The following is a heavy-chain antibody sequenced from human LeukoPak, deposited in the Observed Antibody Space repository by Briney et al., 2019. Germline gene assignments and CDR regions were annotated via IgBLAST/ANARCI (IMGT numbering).Heavy chain of an antibody. Sequence: TGGSLRLPCAASGFTFSSYWMSWVRQAPGKGLEWVANIKQDGSEKYYVDSVKGRFTISRDNAKNSLYLQMNSLRAEDTAVYYCARDQEAATSGYYYYMDVWGKGTTVTVSS. D-gene: IGHD6-25*01. CDR2: IKQDGSEK. CDR1: GFTFSSYW. J-gene: IGHJ6*03. CDR3: ARDQEAATSGYYYYMDV. V-gene: IGHV3-7*01.